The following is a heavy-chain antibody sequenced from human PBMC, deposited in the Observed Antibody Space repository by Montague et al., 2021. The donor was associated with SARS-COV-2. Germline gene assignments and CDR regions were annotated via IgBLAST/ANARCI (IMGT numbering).Heavy chain of an antibody. CDR2: IYYSGST. V-gene: IGHV4-39*01. CDR1: GGSISSRSYY. Sequence: SETLSLTCTVSGGSISSRSYYWGWIRQPPGKGLEWIGSIYYSGSTXYNPSVESRVTISVDTSKNQFSLKLSSVTAADTAVYYCARLRGDYGGTYDTFDIWGQGTMVTVSS. D-gene: IGHD4-23*01. J-gene: IGHJ3*02. CDR3: ARLRGDYGGTYDTFDI.